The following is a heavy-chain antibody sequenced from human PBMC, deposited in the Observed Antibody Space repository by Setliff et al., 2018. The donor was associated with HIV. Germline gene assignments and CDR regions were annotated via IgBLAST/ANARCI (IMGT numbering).Heavy chain of an antibody. Sequence: ASVKVSCKASGYTFINYHITWVRQAPGQGLEWVGSISASSVNTNYTQGRVTMTTDISTSTAYMELSSLRSEDTAVYYCARTWYSGALYYYYYYMDVWGKGTTVTVSS. J-gene: IGHJ6*03. CDR1: GYTFINYH. V-gene: IGHV1-18*01. CDR3: ARTWYSGALYYYYYYMDV. D-gene: IGHD1-26*01. CDR2: ISASSVNT.